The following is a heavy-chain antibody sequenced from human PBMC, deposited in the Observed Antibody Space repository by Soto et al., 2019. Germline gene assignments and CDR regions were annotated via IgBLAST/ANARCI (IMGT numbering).Heavy chain of an antibody. V-gene: IGHV4-59*08. J-gene: IGHJ4*02. Sequence: PSETLSLTCTVSGGSISSYYWSWIRQPPGKGLEWIGYIYYSGSTNYNPSLKSRVTISVDTSKNQFSLKLSSVTAADTAVYYCARHGFRGYCSGGSCPRVYYFDYWSQGTLVTVSS. D-gene: IGHD2-15*01. CDR1: GGSISSYY. CDR2: IYYSGST. CDR3: ARHGFRGYCSGGSCPRVYYFDY.